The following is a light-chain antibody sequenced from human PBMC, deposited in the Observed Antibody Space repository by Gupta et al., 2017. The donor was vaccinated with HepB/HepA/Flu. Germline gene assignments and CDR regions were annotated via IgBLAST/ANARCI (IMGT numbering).Light chain of an antibody. Sequence: LTVSPGGTVTLTCGSSTGAVTSGHFPYWFQQKPGQAPRTLIYDTTNKHSWTPVRFAGSLLGGKAVLTLLGAQAEDEAEDDCMLHYSRGPSGVFGGGTKITVL. V-gene: IGLV7-46*02. CDR1: TGAVTSGHF. J-gene: IGLJ3*02. CDR3: MLHYSRGPSGV. CDR2: DTT.